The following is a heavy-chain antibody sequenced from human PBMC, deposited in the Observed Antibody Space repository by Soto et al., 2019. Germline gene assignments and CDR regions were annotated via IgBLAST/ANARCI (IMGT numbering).Heavy chain of an antibody. CDR2: FIPVDGTA. CDR1: GYTFTSYD. Sequence: SVKVSCKASGYTFTSYDINWVRQATGQGLEWMGGFIPVDGTAIYAQKLQGRVTMTEDTSTDTAYMELSSLRSEDTAVYYCATDHRGDYYDSSGYSEYFQHWGQGTLVTVSS. J-gene: IGHJ1*01. CDR3: ATDHRGDYYDSSGYSEYFQH. V-gene: IGHV1-69*06. D-gene: IGHD3-22*01.